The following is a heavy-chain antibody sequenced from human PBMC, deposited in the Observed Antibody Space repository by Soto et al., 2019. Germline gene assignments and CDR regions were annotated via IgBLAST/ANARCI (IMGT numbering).Heavy chain of an antibody. J-gene: IGHJ6*02. Sequence: QVQLVQSGAEVRKPGASVKVSCKASGYTFSNNGISWVRQAPGQGLEWMGWISGYNGNANYAQKLQGRVTMTRDTSTSTAHMELRSLRFDDTAVYYCAGCSSGKYGMDVWGQGTTVTVSS. V-gene: IGHV1-18*04. CDR3: AGCSSGKYGMDV. CDR2: ISGYNGNA. D-gene: IGHD6-6*01. CDR1: GYTFSNNG.